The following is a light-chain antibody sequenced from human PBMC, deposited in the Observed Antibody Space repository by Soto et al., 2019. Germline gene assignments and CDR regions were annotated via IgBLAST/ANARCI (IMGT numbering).Light chain of an antibody. V-gene: IGKV1-39*01. CDR1: QSISTY. CDR2: AAS. J-gene: IGKJ1*01. Sequence: DIQMTQSPSSLSASVGDRVTITCRASQSISTYLNWYQQKPGKAPKLLISAASSLQSGVPSRFSGSGSGTDFTLTISSLLPEDFATYYCQQSYSTPRTF. CDR3: QQSYSTPRT.